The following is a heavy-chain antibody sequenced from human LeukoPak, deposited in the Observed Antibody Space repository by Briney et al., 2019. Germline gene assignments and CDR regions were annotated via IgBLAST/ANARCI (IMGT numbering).Heavy chain of an antibody. V-gene: IGHV1-2*02. CDR1: GYTFIGYY. D-gene: IGHD4-23*01. J-gene: IGHJ4*02. Sequence: GASVKVSCKASGYTFIGYYMHWVRQAPGQGLEWMGWINPNSGDTKYAQKFRGRVSMTRDTSISTTYMELSRLTSDDTAVYYCARGPDYGGTIDYWGQGALVTVSS. CDR2: INPNSGDT. CDR3: ARGPDYGGTIDY.